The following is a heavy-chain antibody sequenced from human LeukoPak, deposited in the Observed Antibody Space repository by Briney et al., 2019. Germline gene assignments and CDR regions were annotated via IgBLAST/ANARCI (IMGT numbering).Heavy chain of an antibody. J-gene: IGHJ4*02. V-gene: IGHV3-23*01. Sequence: GGSLRLSCAASGFTFSSYAMRWVRQARGKGLEWVSAISGSGGSTYYADSVKGRFTISRDNSKNRVYREMNRRRAGDTAVYYCAKDDDAEVATMWGFGDYWGQGTLVTVSS. CDR3: AKDDDAEVATMWGFGDY. CDR2: ISGSGGST. D-gene: IGHD5-12*01. CDR1: GFTFSSYA.